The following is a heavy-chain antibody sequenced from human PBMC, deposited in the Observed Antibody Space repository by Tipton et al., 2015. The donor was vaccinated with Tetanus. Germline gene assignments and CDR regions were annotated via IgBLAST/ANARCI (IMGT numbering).Heavy chain of an antibody. CDR2: IYHTENT. CDR3: ARSFRPRQVTMIRGALGSFDY. CDR1: GDSITTGDYY. Sequence: TLSLTCTVSGDSITTGDYYWGWMRQPPGKGLEWIGYIYHTENTFYNPSLKSRLTFSVDTSKSQFSLKLSSVTAADTAVYFCARSFRPRQVTMIRGALGSFDYWGQGALVTVSS. V-gene: IGHV4-30-4*01. D-gene: IGHD3-10*01. J-gene: IGHJ4*02.